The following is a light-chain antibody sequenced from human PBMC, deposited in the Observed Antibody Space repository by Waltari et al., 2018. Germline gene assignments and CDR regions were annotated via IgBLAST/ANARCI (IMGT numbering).Light chain of an antibody. Sequence: SYEVTQPPSVSVSPGQTASITCSGDKLGDKYACWYQQKPGQSPVLVIYEDSKRPSGIPERFSGYNSGNTATLIISGTQAMDEADYYCQAWDSSTVIFGGGTKLTVL. CDR2: EDS. J-gene: IGLJ2*01. V-gene: IGLV3-1*01. CDR1: KLGDKY. CDR3: QAWDSSTVI.